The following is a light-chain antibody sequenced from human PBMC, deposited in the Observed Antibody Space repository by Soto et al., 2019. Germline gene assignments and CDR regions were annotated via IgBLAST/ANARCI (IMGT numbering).Light chain of an antibody. CDR1: QNVLYTSNNKNQ. Sequence: DIVMTQSPDSLAVSLGERATINCKSSQNVLYTSNNKNQLAWYQQKPGQPPKLLIYWASTRQSGVPDRFSGSGSGTTCSLQAEDVAVYYCHQYHNPPYTFGQGTRLEIK. CDR2: WAS. J-gene: IGKJ2*01. CDR3: HQYHNPPYT. V-gene: IGKV4-1*01.